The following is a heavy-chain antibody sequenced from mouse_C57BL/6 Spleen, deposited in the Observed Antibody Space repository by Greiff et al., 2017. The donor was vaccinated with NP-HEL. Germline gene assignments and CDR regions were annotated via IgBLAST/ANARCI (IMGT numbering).Heavy chain of an antibody. V-gene: IGHV1-82*01. J-gene: IGHJ2*01. CDR1: GYAFSSSW. D-gene: IGHD2-4*01. CDR2: IYPGDGDT. CDR3: ARTRDYDDYFDY. Sequence: QVQPQQSGPELVKPGASVKLSCKASGYAFSSSWMNWVKQRPGKGLEWIGRIYPGDGDTNYHGKFKGKATLTADKSSSTAYMQLSSLTSEDSAVYFCARTRDYDDYFDYWGQGTTLTVSS.